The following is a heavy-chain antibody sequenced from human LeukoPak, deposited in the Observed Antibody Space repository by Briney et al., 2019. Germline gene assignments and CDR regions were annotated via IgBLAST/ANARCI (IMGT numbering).Heavy chain of an antibody. CDR3: ARSYCSSTSCPSLGYGMDV. V-gene: IGHV1-2*02. D-gene: IGHD2-2*01. J-gene: IGHJ6*02. Sequence: ASVKVSCKASGYTFTGYYMHWVRQAPGQGLEWMGWINPNSGGTNYAQKFQGRVTMTRDTSISTAYMELRSLRSDDTAVYYCARSYCSSTSCPSLGYGMDVWGQGTTVTVSS. CDR1: GYTFTGYY. CDR2: INPNSGGT.